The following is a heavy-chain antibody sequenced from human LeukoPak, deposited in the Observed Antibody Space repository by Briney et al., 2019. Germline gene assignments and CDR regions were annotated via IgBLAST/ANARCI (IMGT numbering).Heavy chain of an antibody. V-gene: IGHV4-39*01. CDR3: ARVGQSGIAGATLGC. Sequence: SQTLSLTCTVSGGSISRSSYYWGWIRQPPGKGLEWIGSIYYTGSTYYNPSLKSRVTISVDTSKNQFSLKLGSVSAADTAVYYCARVGQSGIAGATLGCWGQGTLVTVSS. CDR2: IYYTGST. CDR1: GGSISRSSYY. D-gene: IGHD1-26*01. J-gene: IGHJ4*02.